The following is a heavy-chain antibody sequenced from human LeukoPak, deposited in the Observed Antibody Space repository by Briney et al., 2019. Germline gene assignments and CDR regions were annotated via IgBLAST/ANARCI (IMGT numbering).Heavy chain of an antibody. CDR2: IYYSGTT. J-gene: IGHJ4*02. D-gene: IGHD6-13*01. Sequence: SETLSLTCTVSGGSISSYYWSWIQQPPGKGLEWIGYIYYSGTTNYNPSLKSRVTIAVDTSKNQFSLKLSSVTAADTAVYYCARGVYIAAAQYGYWGQGTLVTVSS. CDR1: GGSISSYY. V-gene: IGHV4-59*01. CDR3: ARGVYIAAAQYGY.